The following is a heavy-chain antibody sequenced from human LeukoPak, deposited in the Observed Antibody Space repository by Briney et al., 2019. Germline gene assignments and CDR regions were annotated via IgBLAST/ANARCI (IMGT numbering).Heavy chain of an antibody. CDR1: GFTFSSYW. V-gene: IGHV3-21*01. J-gene: IGHJ6*03. CDR2: ISSSSSYI. Sequence: GGSLRLSCAASGFTFSSYWMNWVRQAPGKGLEWVSSISSSSSYIYYADSVKGRFTISRDNAKNSLYLQMNSLRAEDTAVYYCARADRSSYYYYMDVWGKGTTVTVSS. CDR3: ARADRSSYYYYMDV.